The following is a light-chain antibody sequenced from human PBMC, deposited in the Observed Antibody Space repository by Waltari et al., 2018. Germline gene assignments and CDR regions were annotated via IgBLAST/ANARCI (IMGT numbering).Light chain of an antibody. J-gene: IGKJ3*01. Sequence: AIRITQSPSSLSASTGDNSTITCRASQGISSYLAWYQQKPGKAPKLLIYAASTLQSGVPSRFSGSGSGTDFTLTISCLQSEDFATYYCQQYYSYPLIFGPGTKVDIK. CDR3: QQYYSYPLI. CDR2: AAS. CDR1: QGISSY. V-gene: IGKV1-8*01.